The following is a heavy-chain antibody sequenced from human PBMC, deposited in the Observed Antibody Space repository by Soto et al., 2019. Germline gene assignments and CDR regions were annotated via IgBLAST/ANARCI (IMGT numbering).Heavy chain of an antibody. CDR1: GFTFSSYE. J-gene: IGHJ3*02. V-gene: IGHV3-48*03. CDR3: ARALIAAAGQDSFDS. CDR2: ISSSGSTI. D-gene: IGHD6-13*01. Sequence: GGSLRLSCAASGFTFSSYEMNWVRQAPGKGLEWVSYISSSGSTIYYADSVKGRFTISRDNAKNSLYLQMNSLRAEDTDAYYCARALIAAAGQDSFDSWGQGTLVTVSS.